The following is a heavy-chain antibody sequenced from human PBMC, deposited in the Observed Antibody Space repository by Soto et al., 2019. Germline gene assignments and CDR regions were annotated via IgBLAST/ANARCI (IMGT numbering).Heavy chain of an antibody. D-gene: IGHD5-18*01. J-gene: IGHJ4*02. CDR3: ARDSETNGYSYDYFDY. CDR2: ISYDGSNT. V-gene: IGHV3-30*04. CDR1: GFTFRTYA. Sequence: PGGSLRLSCAASGFTFRTYAMHWVRQAPGKGLEWVAVISYDGSNTYYADSVKGRFTISRDSSKNTLYLQMNSLRTEDSAVYYCARDSETNGYSYDYFDYWGQGTLVTVS.